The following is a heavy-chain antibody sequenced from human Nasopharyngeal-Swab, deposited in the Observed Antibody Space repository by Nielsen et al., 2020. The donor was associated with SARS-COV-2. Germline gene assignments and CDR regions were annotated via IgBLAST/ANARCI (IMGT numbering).Heavy chain of an antibody. CDR3: ARQWEIVVVTATPGFDY. CDR2: IYHSGST. Sequence: SETLSLTCAVSGGSISSSNWWSWVRQPPGKGLEWIGEIYHSGSTNYNPSLKSRVTISVDKSKNQFSLKLNPVTAADTAVYYCARQWEIVVVTATPGFDYWGQGTLVTVSS. D-gene: IGHD2-21*02. V-gene: IGHV4-4*02. J-gene: IGHJ4*02. CDR1: GGSISSSNW.